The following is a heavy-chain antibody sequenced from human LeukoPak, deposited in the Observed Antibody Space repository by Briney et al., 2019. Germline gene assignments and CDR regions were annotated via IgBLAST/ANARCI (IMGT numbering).Heavy chain of an antibody. CDR1: GFTFSAYW. D-gene: IGHD7-27*01. CDR2: IRDDGSEE. CDR3: ARVLGLKGFDS. J-gene: IGHJ5*01. Sequence: GGSLSLSCAASGFTFSAYWMTWVRQAPGRGLEWVANIRDDGSEEYYGDSVRGRFTISRDNAKNSVDLQMHSLRVEDTAVYYCARVLGLKGFDSWGQGTLVTVSS. V-gene: IGHV3-7*04.